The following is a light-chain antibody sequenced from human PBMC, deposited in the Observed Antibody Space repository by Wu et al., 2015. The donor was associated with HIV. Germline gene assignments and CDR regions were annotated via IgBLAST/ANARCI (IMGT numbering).Light chain of an antibody. Sequence: DIQMTQSPSTLSASVGDRVTITCRASQSISSWLAWYQQKPGKAPKLLIYKASSLESGVPSRFSGSGSGTEFTLTISSLQPDDFATYYCQQYHTRWTFGQGTKV. CDR2: KAS. CDR1: QSISSW. J-gene: IGKJ1*01. CDR3: QQYHTRWT. V-gene: IGKV1-5*03.